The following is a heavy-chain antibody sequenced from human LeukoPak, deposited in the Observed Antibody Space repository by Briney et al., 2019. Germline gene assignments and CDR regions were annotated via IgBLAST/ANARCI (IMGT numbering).Heavy chain of an antibody. CDR2: ISYDGSNK. CDR1: GFIFRTYS. J-gene: IGHJ4*02. Sequence: GGSLRLSCAASGFIFRTYSMKWVRQAPGKGLEWVAVISYDGSNKYYADSVKGRFTISRDNSKNTLYLQMNSLRAEDTAVYYCARMRSVPAAGRAGNFDYWGRGTLVTVSS. V-gene: IGHV3-30*14. CDR3: ARMRSVPAAGRAGNFDY. D-gene: IGHD6-13*01.